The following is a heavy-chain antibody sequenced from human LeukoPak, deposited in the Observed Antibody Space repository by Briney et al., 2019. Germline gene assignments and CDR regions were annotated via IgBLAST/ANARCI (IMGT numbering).Heavy chain of an antibody. Sequence: GGSLRLSCAASGFTFSSYAMSWVRQAPGKGLEWVSAISGSGGSTYCADSVKGRFTISRDNSKNTLYLQMNSLRAEDTAVYYCAKDEKWLRYNWFDPRGQGTLVTVSS. V-gene: IGHV3-23*01. CDR2: ISGSGGST. CDR3: AKDEKWLRYNWFDP. J-gene: IGHJ5*02. CDR1: GFTFSSYA. D-gene: IGHD5-12*01.